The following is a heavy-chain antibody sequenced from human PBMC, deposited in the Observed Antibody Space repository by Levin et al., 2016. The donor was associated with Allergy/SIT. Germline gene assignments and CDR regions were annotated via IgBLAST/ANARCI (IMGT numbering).Heavy chain of an antibody. Sequence: GGSLRLSCAASGVSFNSFAMHWVRQAPGKGLEWVAVISYDGSNKYYGDSVKGRFTISRDNPKNTLYLEMNSLRAEDTAVYYCAKDRGGYGDYQVGYGMDVWGQGTTVTVSS. J-gene: IGHJ6*02. V-gene: IGHV3-30*18. D-gene: IGHD4-17*01. CDR3: AKDRGGYGDYQVGYGMDV. CDR2: ISYDGSNK. CDR1: GVSFNSFA.